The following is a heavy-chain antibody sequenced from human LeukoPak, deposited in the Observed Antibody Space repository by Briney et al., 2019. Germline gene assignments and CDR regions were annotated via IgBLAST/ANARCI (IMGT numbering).Heavy chain of an antibody. Sequence: GGSLRLSCSASGFTFSSYAMHWVRQAPGKGLEYVSAISSNGGSTYYADSVKGRFTISRDNSKNTLYLQMNSLRAEDTAVYYCARDHFPATYYYDSSGFFDYWGQGTLVTVSS. CDR2: ISSNGGST. D-gene: IGHD3-22*01. CDR1: GFTFSSYA. CDR3: ARDHFPATYYYDSSGFFDY. V-gene: IGHV3-64*04. J-gene: IGHJ4*02.